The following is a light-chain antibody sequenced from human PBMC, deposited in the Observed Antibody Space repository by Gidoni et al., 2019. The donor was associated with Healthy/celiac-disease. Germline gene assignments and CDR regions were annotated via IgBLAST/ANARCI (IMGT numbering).Light chain of an antibody. V-gene: IGKV1-5*03. CDR1: QRISSW. J-gene: IGKJ1*01. CDR2: KAY. Sequence: DIQMTQSPSTLSASVGDRVTITCRASQRISSWLAWYQQKPGKAPKLLIYKAYSLESGVPSRISGSGSGTEFTLTISSLQPDDFATYYCQQYNSYSRTFGQGTKVEIK. CDR3: QQYNSYSRT.